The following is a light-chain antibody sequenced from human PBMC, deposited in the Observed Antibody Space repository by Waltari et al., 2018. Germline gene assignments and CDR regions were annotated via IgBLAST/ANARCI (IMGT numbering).Light chain of an antibody. CDR3: RQFNAYPLT. CDR1: QGIGGY. CDR2: AAS. V-gene: IGKV1-9*01. J-gene: IGKJ4*01. Sequence: DIQLTQSPSFLSASVGDRVTITFRASQGIGGYLAWYQQRPGKGPKLLIYAASTLQSGVPSRFSGSGSGADFTLTISSLQPEDFATYFCRQFNAYPLTFGGGTKVEI.